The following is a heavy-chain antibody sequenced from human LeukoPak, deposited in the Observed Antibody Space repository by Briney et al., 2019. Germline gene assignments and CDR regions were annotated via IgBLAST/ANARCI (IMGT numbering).Heavy chain of an antibody. J-gene: IGHJ4*02. D-gene: IGHD3-22*01. CDR1: GGTFSRDA. CDR3: ARESTPMIVFDY. CDR2: IIPIFGTA. Sequence: ASLKVSCKASGGTFSRDAICWVRQAPGQGLEWMGRIIPIFGTANYAQKFLGRVTITTDESTSTAYMELSSLRSEDTAVYYCARESTPMIVFDYWGQGTLVTVSS. V-gene: IGHV1-69*05.